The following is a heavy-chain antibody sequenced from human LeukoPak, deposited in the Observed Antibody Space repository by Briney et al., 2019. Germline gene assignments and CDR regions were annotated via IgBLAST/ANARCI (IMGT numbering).Heavy chain of an antibody. J-gene: IGHJ5*02. CDR2: IYYSGST. CDR1: GGSISSYY. V-gene: IGHV4-59*01. D-gene: IGHD3-10*01. CDR3: AREGSGSYGWYNWFDP. Sequence: KPSETLSLTCTVSGGSISSYYWSWIRQPPGKGLEWIGYIYYSGSTNYNPSLKSRVTISVDTSKNQFSLKLSSVTAADTAVYYCAREGSGSYGWYNWFDPWGQGTLVTVSS.